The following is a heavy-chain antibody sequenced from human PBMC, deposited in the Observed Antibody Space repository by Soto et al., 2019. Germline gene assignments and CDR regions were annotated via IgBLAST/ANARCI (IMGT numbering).Heavy chain of an antibody. Sequence: MQMVESGGGSVQPGGSLRLSVAASGFPFIHYGIHGVRQTPGKGLVWVSRINPAGTITNYADSVEGRFTISRDNADSALFLQMNSLSAEDTAIYYCTSDTFGLRDTWGQGTLVTVSS. CDR2: INPAGTIT. CDR1: GFPFIHYG. V-gene: IGHV3-74*01. D-gene: IGHD3-16*01. CDR3: TSDTFGLRDT. J-gene: IGHJ5*02.